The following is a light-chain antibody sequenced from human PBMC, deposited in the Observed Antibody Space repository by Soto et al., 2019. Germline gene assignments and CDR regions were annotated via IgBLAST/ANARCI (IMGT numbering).Light chain of an antibody. J-gene: IGKJ3*01. Sequence: EIVMTQSPATLSVSPGERATLSCMASQSVSSNLAWYQQKPGQAPRLLIYGASTRATGIPARFSGSGSGTEFTLTISSLQSEDFAVYYCQQDNNWPFTFGPGTKVDIK. CDR3: QQDNNWPFT. V-gene: IGKV3-15*01. CDR2: GAS. CDR1: QSVSSN.